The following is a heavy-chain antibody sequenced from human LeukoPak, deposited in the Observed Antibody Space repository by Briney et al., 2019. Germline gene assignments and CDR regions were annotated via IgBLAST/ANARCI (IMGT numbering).Heavy chain of an antibody. CDR1: GFTFSSYS. D-gene: IGHD5-18*01. CDR3: ARDSAATAILAFDWFDP. V-gene: IGHV3-48*01. CDR2: ISSSSSTI. Sequence: GGSLRLSCAASGFTFSSYSMNWVRQAPGKGLEWVSYISSSSSTIYYADSVKGRFTISRDNAKNSLYLQMNSLGAEDTAVYYCARDSAATAILAFDWFDPWGQGTLVTVSS. J-gene: IGHJ5*02.